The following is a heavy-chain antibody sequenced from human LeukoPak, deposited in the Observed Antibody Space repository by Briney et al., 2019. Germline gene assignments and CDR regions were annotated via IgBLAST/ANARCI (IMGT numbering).Heavy chain of an antibody. CDR1: GGTFSSYA. V-gene: IGHV1-69*13. CDR2: IIPIFGTA. J-gene: IGHJ4*02. CDR3: ARAQQLATGFDY. D-gene: IGHD6-13*01. Sequence: ASVKVSCKASGGTFSSYAISWVRQAPGQGLEWMGGIIPIFGTANYAQKFQGRVTIAADESTSTAYMELSSLRSEDTAVYYCARAQQLATGFDYWGQGTLVTVSS.